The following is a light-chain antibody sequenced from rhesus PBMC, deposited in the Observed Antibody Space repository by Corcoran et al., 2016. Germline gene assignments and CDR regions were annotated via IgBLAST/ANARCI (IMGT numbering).Light chain of an antibody. CDR1: QGITND. CDR2: EAS. Sequence: DIQMTQSPSSLSASVGDRVTITCRASQGITNDLAWYQQKPGETPKLLIYEASSWQSGIPSRFIGSGSATDFTLTISSLQPEDFATYYFQHYYSTPFTFGPGTKLDIK. J-gene: IGKJ3*01. V-gene: IGKV1-25*01. CDR3: QHYYSTPFT.